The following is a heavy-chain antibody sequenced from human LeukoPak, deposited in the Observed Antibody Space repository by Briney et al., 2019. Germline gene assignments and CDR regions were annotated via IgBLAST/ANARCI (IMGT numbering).Heavy chain of an antibody. CDR1: GGSFSGYY. J-gene: IGHJ5*02. Sequence: PSETLSLTYAVYGGSFSGYYWSWIRQPPGKGLEWIGEINHSGSTNYNPSLKSRVTISVDTSKNQFSLKLSSVTAADTAVYYCARVDIVVVVAATMGSNWFDPWGQGTLVTVSS. CDR3: ARVDIVVVVAATMGSNWFDP. CDR2: INHSGST. D-gene: IGHD2-15*01. V-gene: IGHV4-34*01.